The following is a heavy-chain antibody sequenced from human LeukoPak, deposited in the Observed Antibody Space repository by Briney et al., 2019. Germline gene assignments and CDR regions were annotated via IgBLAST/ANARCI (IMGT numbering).Heavy chain of an antibody. CDR1: GFTFSSYA. J-gene: IGHJ4*02. D-gene: IGHD4-17*01. V-gene: IGHV3-23*01. CDR3: AKKSPPYGDYGSY. CDR2: ISGSGGST. Sequence: GGSLRFSCAASGFTFSSYAMSWVRQAPGNGLEWVSAISGSGGSTYYADSVKGRFTISRDNSKNTLYLQMNSLGAEDTAVYYCAKKSPPYGDYGSYWGQGTLVTVSS.